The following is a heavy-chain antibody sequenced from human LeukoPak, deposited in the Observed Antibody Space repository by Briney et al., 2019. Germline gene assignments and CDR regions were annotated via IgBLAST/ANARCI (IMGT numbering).Heavy chain of an antibody. D-gene: IGHD4-11*01. CDR2: IYYSGST. J-gene: IGHJ4*02. Sequence: SSETLSLTCTVSGGSISSGGYYWSWIRLHPGKGLEWIGYIYYSGSTYYNPSLKSRVTISVDTSKNQFSLKLSSVTAADTAVYYCARVVSNYDLSFDYWGQGTLVTVSS. CDR1: GGSISSGGYY. CDR3: ARVVSNYDLSFDY. V-gene: IGHV4-31*03.